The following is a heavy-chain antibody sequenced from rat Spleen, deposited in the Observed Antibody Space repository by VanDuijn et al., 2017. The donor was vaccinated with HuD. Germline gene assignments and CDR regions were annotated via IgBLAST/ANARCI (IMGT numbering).Heavy chain of an antibody. V-gene: IGHV5-20*01. CDR3: TREGTMGAY. CDR1: GFTFSNCD. J-gene: IGHJ2*01. D-gene: IGHD1-7*01. Sequence: EVQLVESGGGLVQPGRSMKLSCVASGFTFSNCDMAWVRQAPKKGLEWVAYISYNGGSTYYRDSVKGRFTISRDNAKSTLYLQMNSLRSEDTATYYCTREGTMGAYWGQGVMVTVSS. CDR2: ISYNGGST.